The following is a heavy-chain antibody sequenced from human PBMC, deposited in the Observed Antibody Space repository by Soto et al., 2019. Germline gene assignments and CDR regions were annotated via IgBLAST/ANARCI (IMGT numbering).Heavy chain of an antibody. V-gene: IGHV1-69*01. J-gene: IGHJ5*02. Sequence: QVQLVQSGAEVKKPGSSVKVSCKASGGTFSSYAISWVRQAPGQGLEWMGGSIPIFGTANYAQKFPGRVTITAVDSTSTAYMALSSRGSEDTAVYYCAREVGDTLDWGAPWGQGTLVTVSS. CDR2: SIPIFGTA. D-gene: IGHD1-26*01. CDR3: AREVGDTLDWGAP. CDR1: GGTFSSYA.